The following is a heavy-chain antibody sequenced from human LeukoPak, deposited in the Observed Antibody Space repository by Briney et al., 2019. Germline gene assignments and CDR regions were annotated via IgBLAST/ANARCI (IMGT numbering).Heavy chain of an antibody. V-gene: IGHV3-64*01. Sequence: GGSLRLSCAASGFTFSSYVMLWVRQAPGKGRECVSAISSNGGSTYYAKSVKGRFSVSRDNSKNTLYLQMGSLRAEDMAVYYCARSGYSGRVYYYMDVWGKGTTVTISS. CDR1: GFTFSSYV. CDR2: ISSNGGST. D-gene: IGHD5-12*01. CDR3: ARSGYSGRVYYYMDV. J-gene: IGHJ6*03.